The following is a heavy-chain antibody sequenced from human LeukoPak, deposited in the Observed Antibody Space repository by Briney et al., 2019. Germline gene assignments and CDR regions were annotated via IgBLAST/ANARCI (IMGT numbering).Heavy chain of an antibody. V-gene: IGHV1-2*02. CDR3: ARGSWLFPYYYGMDV. Sequence: ASVNVSCKASGYTFTGYYMHWVRQAPGQGLEWMGWINPNSGGTNYAQKFQGRVTMTRDTSISTAYMELSRLRSDDTAVYYCARGSWLFPYYYGMDVWGQGTTVTVSS. D-gene: IGHD3-9*01. CDR2: INPNSGGT. CDR1: GYTFTGYY. J-gene: IGHJ6*02.